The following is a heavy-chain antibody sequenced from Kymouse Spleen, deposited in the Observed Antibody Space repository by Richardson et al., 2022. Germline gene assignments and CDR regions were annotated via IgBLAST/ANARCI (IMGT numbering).Heavy chain of an antibody. J-gene: IGHJ6*02. CDR2: IYHSGST. V-gene: IGHV4-4*02. CDR1: GGSISSSNW. CDR3: ARSRITIFGVVIKDYYGMDV. D-gene: IGHD3-3*01. Sequence: QVQLQESGPGLVKPSGTLSLTCAVSGGSISSSNWWSWVRQPPGKGLEWIGEIYHSGSTNYNPSLKSRVTISVDKSKNQFSLKLSSVTAADTAVYYCARSRITIFGVVIKDYYGMDVWGQGTTVTVSS.